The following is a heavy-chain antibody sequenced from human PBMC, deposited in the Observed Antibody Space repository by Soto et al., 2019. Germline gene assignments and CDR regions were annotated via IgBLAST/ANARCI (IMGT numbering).Heavy chain of an antibody. CDR1: GYTFTSYD. CDR3: ARDLGVLLWFGELERQLDY. Sequence: ASVKVSCKASGYTFTSYDINWVRQATGQGLEWMGWMNPNSGNTGYAQKFQGRVTMTRDTSISTAYMELSRLRSDDTAVYYCARDLGVLLWFGELERQLDYWGQGTLVTVSS. J-gene: IGHJ4*02. D-gene: IGHD3-10*01. V-gene: IGHV1-8*01. CDR2: MNPNSGNT.